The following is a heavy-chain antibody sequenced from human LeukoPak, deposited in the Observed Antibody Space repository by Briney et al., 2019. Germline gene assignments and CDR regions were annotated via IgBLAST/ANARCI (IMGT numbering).Heavy chain of an antibody. D-gene: IGHD6-13*01. J-gene: IGHJ4*02. CDR3: AKDQGIAAAGSFDY. CDR2: IIWNSGSI. CDR1: GFTFDDYA. V-gene: IGHV3-9*03. Sequence: GGSLRLSCAASGFTFDDYAMHWVRQAPGKGLEWVSGIIWNSGSIGYADSVKGRFTISRDNPKNSLYLQMNSLRAEDMALYYCAKDQGIAAAGSFDYWGQGTLVTVSS.